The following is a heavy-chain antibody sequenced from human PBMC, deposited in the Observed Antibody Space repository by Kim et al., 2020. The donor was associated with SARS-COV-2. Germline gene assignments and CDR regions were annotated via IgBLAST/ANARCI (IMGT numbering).Heavy chain of an antibody. D-gene: IGHD5-18*01. J-gene: IGHJ4*02. V-gene: IGHV3-7*03. CDR3: ARDYYVDTAMVTAN. Sequence: DAVKGRFTNSRDNAKNSLYLQMNSLRAEDTAVYYWARDYYVDTAMVTANWGQGTLVTVSS.